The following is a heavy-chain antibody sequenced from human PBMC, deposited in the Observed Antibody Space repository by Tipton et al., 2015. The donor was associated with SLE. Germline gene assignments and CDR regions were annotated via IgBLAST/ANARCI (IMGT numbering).Heavy chain of an antibody. D-gene: IGHD1-26*01. J-gene: IGHJ4*02. CDR1: GGSISSGDYY. CDR2: IYYSGST. V-gene: IGHV4-30-4*01. CDR3: ARERDRVGAFFDY. Sequence: SLTCTVSGGSISSGDYYWSWIRQPPGKGLEWIGYIYYSGSTYYNPSLKSRVTISVDTSKNQFSLKLSSVTAADTAVYYCARERDRVGAFFDYWGQGTLVTVSS.